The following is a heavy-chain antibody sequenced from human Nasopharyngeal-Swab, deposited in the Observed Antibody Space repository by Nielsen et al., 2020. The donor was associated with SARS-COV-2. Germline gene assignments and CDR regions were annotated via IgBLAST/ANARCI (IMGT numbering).Heavy chain of an antibody. CDR1: GFTLSDYY. D-gene: IGHD3-10*01. CDR2: ISSSSSYT. Sequence: GGSLRLSCAASGFTLSDYYMSWIRQAPGKGLEWVSYISSSSSYTNYADSVKGRFTISRDNAKNSLYLQMNSLRAEDTAVYYCARDWRGRYFDYWGQGTLVTVSS. CDR3: ARDWRGRYFDY. V-gene: IGHV3-11*05. J-gene: IGHJ4*02.